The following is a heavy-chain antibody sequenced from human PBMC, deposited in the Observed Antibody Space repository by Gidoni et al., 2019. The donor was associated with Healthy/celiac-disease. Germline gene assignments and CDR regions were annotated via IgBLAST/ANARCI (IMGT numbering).Heavy chain of an antibody. D-gene: IGHD1-20*01. CDR3: ASTLRPITGTTVDYYYYGMDV. V-gene: IGHV3-23*01. CDR2: ISGSGGST. J-gene: IGHJ6*02. Sequence: EVQLLESGGGLVQPGGSLRLSCAASGLTFSSYAMSLVRQAPGKGLEWVSAISGSGGSTYYADSVKGRFTISRDNSKNTLYLQMNSLRAEDTAVYYCASTLRPITGTTVDYYYYGMDVWGQGTTVTVSS. CDR1: GLTFSSYA.